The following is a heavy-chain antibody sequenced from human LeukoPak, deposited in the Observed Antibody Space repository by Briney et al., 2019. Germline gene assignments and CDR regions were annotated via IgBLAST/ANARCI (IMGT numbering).Heavy chain of an antibody. D-gene: IGHD4-11*01. Sequence: GASVKVSCKASGGTFSSYAISWVRQAPGQGLEWMGGIIPIFGTANYAQKFQGRVTITTDESTSTAYMELSSLRSEDTAVYYCARSVTNPQYYYYYYMDVWGKGTTVTVSS. CDR1: GGTFSSYA. CDR2: IIPIFGTA. V-gene: IGHV1-69*05. J-gene: IGHJ6*03. CDR3: ARSVTNPQYYYYYYMDV.